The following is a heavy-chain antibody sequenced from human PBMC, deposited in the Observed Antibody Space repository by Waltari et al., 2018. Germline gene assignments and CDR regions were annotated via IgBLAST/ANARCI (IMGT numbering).Heavy chain of an antibody. J-gene: IGHJ5*02. CDR3: ARKYCSSTSCYTGGGWFDP. CDR2: IYYSGST. CDR1: GGSISSYY. Sequence: QVQLQESGPGLVKPSETLSLTCTVSGGSISSYYWSWIRKPPGKGLEWIGYIYYSGSTNYNPSLKSRVTISVDTSKNQFSLKLSSVTAADTAVYYCARKYCSSTSCYTGGGWFDPWGQGTLVTVSS. D-gene: IGHD2-2*02. V-gene: IGHV4-59*01.